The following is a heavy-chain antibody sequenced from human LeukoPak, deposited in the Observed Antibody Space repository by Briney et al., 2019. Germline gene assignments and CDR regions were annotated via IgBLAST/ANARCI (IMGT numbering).Heavy chain of an antibody. CDR3: AKDLYPYSSSPSWFDP. Sequence: GSLRLSCAASGFTFSNYAMSWVRQAPGKGLQWVSIISGSGGSTYYADSVKGRFTISRDNSKNTLYLQMNSLRAEDTAVYYCAKDLYPYSSSPSWFDPWGQGTLVTVSS. CDR2: ISGSGGST. J-gene: IGHJ5*02. V-gene: IGHV3-23*01. D-gene: IGHD6-13*01. CDR1: GFTFSNYA.